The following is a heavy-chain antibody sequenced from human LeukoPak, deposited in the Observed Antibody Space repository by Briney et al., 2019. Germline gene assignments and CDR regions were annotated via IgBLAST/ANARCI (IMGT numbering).Heavy chain of an antibody. CDR1: GFSFSGHW. Sequence: GGSLRLSCTASGFSFSGHWMHWARQLPGKGLVWVSRISPTGSTTSYADSVKGRFTVSRDNAKNTLYLQVNNLRAEDTAVYYCARGPNSNWSGLDYWGQGTLLTVSS. CDR3: ARGPNSNWSGLDY. CDR2: ISPTGSTT. D-gene: IGHD6-6*01. J-gene: IGHJ4*02. V-gene: IGHV3-74*01.